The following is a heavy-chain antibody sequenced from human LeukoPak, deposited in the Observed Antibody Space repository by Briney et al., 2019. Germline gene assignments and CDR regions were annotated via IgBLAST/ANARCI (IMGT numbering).Heavy chain of an antibody. CDR3: ARVSKRAHNWFDP. Sequence: SETLSLTCTVSGGSISSSSYYWGWIRQPPGKGLEWTGSIYYSGSTYYNPSLKSRVTISVDTSKNQFSLKLSSVTAADTAVYYCARVSKRAHNWFDPWGQGTLVTVSS. V-gene: IGHV4-39*07. J-gene: IGHJ5*02. D-gene: IGHD6-25*01. CDR2: IYYSGST. CDR1: GGSISSSSYY.